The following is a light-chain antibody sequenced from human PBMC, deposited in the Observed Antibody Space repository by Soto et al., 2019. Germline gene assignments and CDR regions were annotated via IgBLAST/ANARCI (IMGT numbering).Light chain of an antibody. CDR3: NSFTTSSTYV. V-gene: IGLV2-18*02. CDR2: DVT. J-gene: IGLJ1*01. Sequence: QSMLTQPPSVSGSPGQSVAISCTGTSSDVGSYNRVAWYQQPPGTAPKLIIYDVTNRPSGVPDRFSGSKSGNTASLTISGLQAEDEADYYCNSFTTSSTYVFGTGTKVTVL. CDR1: SSDVGSYNR.